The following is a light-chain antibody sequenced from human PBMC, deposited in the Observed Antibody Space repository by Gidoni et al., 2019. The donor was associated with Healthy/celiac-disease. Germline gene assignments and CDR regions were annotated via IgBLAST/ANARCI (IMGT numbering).Light chain of an antibody. CDR1: QSISSY. CDR3: QQSYSTPRFT. Sequence: DIQMTQSTSSLSASVGDRVTITCRAIQSISSYLNWYQQKPGKAPKLLFDAASSLQSGVPSRFSGSGSGTDFTLTICSLQPEDFATYYCQQSYSTPRFTFGGGTKVEIK. CDR2: AAS. V-gene: IGKV1-39*01. J-gene: IGKJ4*01.